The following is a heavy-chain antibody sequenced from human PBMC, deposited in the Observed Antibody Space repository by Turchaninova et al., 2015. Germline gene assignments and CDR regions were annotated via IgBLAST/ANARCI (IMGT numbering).Heavy chain of an antibody. CDR2: INRRGIS. CDR3: ARFPLSGGWYGRYFDN. CDR1: GGSFSDYY. V-gene: IGHV4-34*01. Sequence: QVQLQQWGAGLLKPSETLSLTCAVYGGSFSDYYWSWIRRPPGKGLEWIVEINRRGISNYKPALTRPFTISVIQSHNQFSLKLRSGTAGDTAVYYCARFPLSGGWYGRYFDNWGQGTLVTVSS. D-gene: IGHD6-19*01. J-gene: IGHJ4*02.